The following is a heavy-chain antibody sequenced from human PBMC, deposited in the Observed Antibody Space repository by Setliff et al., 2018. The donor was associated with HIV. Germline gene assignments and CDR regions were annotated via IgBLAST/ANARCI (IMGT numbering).Heavy chain of an antibody. Sequence: GASVKVSCKASGYTFTSYAMHWVRQAPGQGLEWMGWISAHNDVTHYAQHLQGRVTMTWDTSTSTVYMELSSLRSEDTAFYYCARSAHDSETGYWGQGTLVTVSS. CDR2: ISAHNDVT. D-gene: IGHD5-12*01. J-gene: IGHJ4*02. CDR1: GYTFTSYA. V-gene: IGHV1-3*01. CDR3: ARSAHDSETGY.